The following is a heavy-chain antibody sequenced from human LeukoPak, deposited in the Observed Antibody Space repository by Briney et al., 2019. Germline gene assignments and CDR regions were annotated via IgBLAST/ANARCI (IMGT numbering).Heavy chain of an antibody. Sequence: SETLSLTCTVSGGSISSGGYYWSWIRQHPGKGLEWIGYIYYSGSTNYNPSLKSRVTISVDTSKNQFSLKLSSVTAADTAVYYCARGARRGTSAPDYWGQGTLVTVSS. CDR1: GGSISSGGYY. CDR3: ARGARRGTSAPDY. D-gene: IGHD3-16*01. V-gene: IGHV4-31*03. CDR2: IYYSGST. J-gene: IGHJ4*02.